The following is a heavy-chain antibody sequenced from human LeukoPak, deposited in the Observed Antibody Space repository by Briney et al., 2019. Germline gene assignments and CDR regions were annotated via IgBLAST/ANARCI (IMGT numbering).Heavy chain of an antibody. J-gene: IGHJ3*02. Sequence: GGSLRLSCAASGFAFSSYWMSWVRQAPGKGLEWVANIKQDGSEKYYVDSVKGRFTISRDNAKKSLYLQMNSLRAEDTAVYYCARIAVAGTNGAFDIWGQGTMVTVSS. CDR3: ARIAVAGTNGAFDI. V-gene: IGHV3-7*03. CDR1: GFAFSSYW. CDR2: IKQDGSEK. D-gene: IGHD6-19*01.